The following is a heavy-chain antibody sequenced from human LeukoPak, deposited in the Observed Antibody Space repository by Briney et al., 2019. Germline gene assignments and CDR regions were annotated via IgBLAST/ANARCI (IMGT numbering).Heavy chain of an antibody. Sequence: SGPTLVKPTQTLTLTCAFSGFSLSTSGMGVGWIRQPPGKALEWLAVIYWDDVKRDRPSLRSRLTVTKDTSKNQVVLTMTNVDPVDTATYYCAHAYTPSGTWGYFDYWGQGTLVTVSS. CDR1: GFSLSTSGMG. J-gene: IGHJ4*02. CDR3: AHAYTPSGTWGYFDY. D-gene: IGHD1-1*01. V-gene: IGHV2-5*02. CDR2: IYWDDVK.